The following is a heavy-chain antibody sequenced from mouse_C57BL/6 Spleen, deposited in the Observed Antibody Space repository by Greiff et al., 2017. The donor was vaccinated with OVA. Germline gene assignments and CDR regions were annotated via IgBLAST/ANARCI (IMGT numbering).Heavy chain of an antibody. CDR2: IYPGDGDT. V-gene: IGHV1-82*01. CDR1: GYAFSSSW. J-gene: IGHJ2*01. D-gene: IGHD2-4*01. Sequence: QVQLQQSGPELVKPGASVKISCKASGYAFSSSWMNWVKQRPGKGLEWIGRIYPGDGDTNYNGKCKGKATLTADKSSSTAYMQLSSLTSEDSAVYFCARGGLGDYWGQGTTLTVSS. CDR3: ARGGLGDY.